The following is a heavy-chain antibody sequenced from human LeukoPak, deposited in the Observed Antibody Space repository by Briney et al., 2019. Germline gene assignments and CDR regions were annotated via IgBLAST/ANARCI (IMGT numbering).Heavy chain of an antibody. CDR1: GFTFSNYA. Sequence: QSGGSLRLSCAAFGFTFSNYAIRSVRQAPGEGLEWVSAISGSGGNTYYADSVRGRFTISRDNSRSTLYLQMSRLRAEDTALYYCAKPYGTDCGGDCYFDYWGQGTLVSVSS. CDR3: AKPYGTDCGGDCYFDY. J-gene: IGHJ4*02. V-gene: IGHV3-23*01. D-gene: IGHD2-21*02. CDR2: ISGSGGNT.